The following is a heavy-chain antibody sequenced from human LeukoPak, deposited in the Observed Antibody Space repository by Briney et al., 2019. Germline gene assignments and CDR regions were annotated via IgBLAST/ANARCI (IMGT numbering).Heavy chain of an antibody. D-gene: IGHD5-18*01. CDR2: ITSNGGTT. CDR3: ARIRTDTAMIYYMDV. J-gene: IGHJ6*03. Sequence: GGSLRLSCAASGFTFSSYAMHWGRQAAGKGLKYVSAITSNGGTTYYANSVKGRFTISRDNSKNTLYLQMGSLRAEDTAVYYCARIRTDTAMIYYMDVWGKGTTVTVSS. V-gene: IGHV3-64*01. CDR1: GFTFSSYA.